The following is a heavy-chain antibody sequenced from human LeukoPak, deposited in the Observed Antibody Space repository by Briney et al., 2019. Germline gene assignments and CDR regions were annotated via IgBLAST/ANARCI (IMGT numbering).Heavy chain of an antibody. CDR1: GFTFSSYE. Sequence: GGSLRLSCAASGFTFSSYEMNWVRQAPGKGLEWVSYISSSGSTIYYADSVKGRFTISRDNAKNSLYLQMNSLRAEDTAVYYCAKDISHLYGSGSSLDYWGQGTLVTVSS. CDR3: AKDISHLYGSGSSLDY. V-gene: IGHV3-48*03. J-gene: IGHJ4*02. CDR2: ISSSGSTI. D-gene: IGHD3-10*01.